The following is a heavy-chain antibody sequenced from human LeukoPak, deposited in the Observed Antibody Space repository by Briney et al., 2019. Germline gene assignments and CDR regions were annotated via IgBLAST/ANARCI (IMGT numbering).Heavy chain of an antibody. CDR2: IRGRSDTT. Sequence: GGSLRLSCAASGFTFTMFSMNWLRQAPGKGLEWIAFIRGRSDTTYYADSVQGRFTISRDNAEDSVYLQMNSLRVEDTAVYYCAWDIVAVGYRGDYWGQGTLVTVSS. J-gene: IGHJ4*02. CDR3: AWDIVAVGYRGDY. D-gene: IGHD2-21*01. CDR1: GFTFTMFS. V-gene: IGHV3-48*01.